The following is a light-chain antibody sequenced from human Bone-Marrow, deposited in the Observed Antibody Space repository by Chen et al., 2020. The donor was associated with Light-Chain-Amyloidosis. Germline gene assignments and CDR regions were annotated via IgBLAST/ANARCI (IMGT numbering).Light chain of an antibody. Sequence: SYELTQPPSVSVSPGQTARITCSGDDLPTKYAYWYQEKPGQAPVLVIHRHTERPSGISERFSGYSSGTTAPLTISGVQAEDEADYHCPSADSSGTYEVIFGGGTKLTVL. V-gene: IGLV3-25*03. CDR2: RHT. CDR1: DLPTKY. J-gene: IGLJ2*01. CDR3: PSADSSGTYEVI.